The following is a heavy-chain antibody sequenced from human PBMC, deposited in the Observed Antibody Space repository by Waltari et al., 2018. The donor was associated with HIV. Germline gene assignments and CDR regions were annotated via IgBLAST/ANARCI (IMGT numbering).Heavy chain of an antibody. CDR3: ATGMSSGKSVDY. CDR1: GGSFRGHY. CDR2: VNHSGST. V-gene: IGHV4-34*01. J-gene: IGHJ4*02. D-gene: IGHD3-10*01. Sequence: QVQLHQWGAGLLKPSETLSLNCGVYGGSFRGHYWTWIRQPPGQGLEWIEEVNHSGSTNYNPSLKSRVTMSSDTSKTQFSLKLTSVTAADTAVYYCATGMSSGKSVDYWGQGTLVTVSS.